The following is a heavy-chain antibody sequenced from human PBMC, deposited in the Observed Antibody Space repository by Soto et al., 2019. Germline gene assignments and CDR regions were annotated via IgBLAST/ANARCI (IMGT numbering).Heavy chain of an antibody. Sequence: QVQLVESGGGVVQPGRSLRLSCAASGFTFSSYAMHWVRQAPGKGLEWVAVISYDGSNKYYADSVKGRFTISRDNSKNTLYLQMNGLRAEDTAVYYCASPRGERPYYFDYWGQGTLVTVSS. CDR3: ASPRGERPYYFDY. D-gene: IGHD1-26*01. J-gene: IGHJ4*02. V-gene: IGHV3-30-3*01. CDR2: ISYDGSNK. CDR1: GFTFSSYA.